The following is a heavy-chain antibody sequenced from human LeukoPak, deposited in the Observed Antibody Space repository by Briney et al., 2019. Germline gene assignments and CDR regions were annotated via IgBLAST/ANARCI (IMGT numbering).Heavy chain of an antibody. V-gene: IGHV4-34*01. CDR2: INHSGST. D-gene: IGHD2-2*02. Sequence: SETLSLTCAVYGGSFSGYYWSWIRQPPGKGLEWIGEINHSGSTNYNPSLKSRVTISVDTSKNQFSLKLSSVTAADTAVYYCAREIVVSSTSCYIDYWGQGTPVTVSS. CDR3: AREIVVSSTSCYIDY. J-gene: IGHJ4*02. CDR1: GGSFSGYY.